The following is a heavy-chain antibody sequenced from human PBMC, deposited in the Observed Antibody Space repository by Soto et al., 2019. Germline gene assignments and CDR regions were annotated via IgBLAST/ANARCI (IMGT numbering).Heavy chain of an antibody. CDR2: ISAHNGNT. CDR3: ARGRYGDY. J-gene: IGHJ4*02. Sequence: QVHLVQSGAEVKKPGASVKVSCKGSGYAFTTYGITWARQAPGQGLEWMGWISAHNGNTNYAQKLQGRVTVTRDTSTSPAYMELRSLRSDDTAVYYCARGRYGDYWGQGALVTVSS. CDR1: GYAFTTYG. D-gene: IGHD1-1*01. V-gene: IGHV1-18*01.